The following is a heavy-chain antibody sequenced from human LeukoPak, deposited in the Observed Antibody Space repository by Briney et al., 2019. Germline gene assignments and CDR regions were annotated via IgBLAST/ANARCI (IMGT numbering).Heavy chain of an antibody. J-gene: IGHJ4*02. CDR2: ISGSGGST. CDR3: AKNREYYYDSSGYYYY. CDR1: GFTFSSYA. V-gene: IGHV3-23*01. Sequence: GGSLRLSCAASGFTFSSYAMSWVRQAPGKGLGWVSAISGSGGSTYYADSVKGRFTISRDNSKNTLYLQMNSLRAEDTAVYYCAKNREYYYDSSGYYYYWGQGTLVTVSS. D-gene: IGHD3-22*01.